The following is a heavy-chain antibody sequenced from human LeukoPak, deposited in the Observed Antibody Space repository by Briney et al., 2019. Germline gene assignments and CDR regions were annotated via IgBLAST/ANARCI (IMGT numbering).Heavy chain of an antibody. CDR2: ISGSGGST. V-gene: IGHV3-23*01. Sequence: GGSLRLSCAASGFTFSSYAMSWVRQAPGKGLEWVSAISGSGGSTYYADPVKGRFTISRDNSKNTLYLQMNSLRAEDTAVYYCASLEDYYDSSGSSFDYWGQGTLVTVSS. J-gene: IGHJ4*02. CDR3: ASLEDYYDSSGSSFDY. D-gene: IGHD3-22*01. CDR1: GFTFSSYA.